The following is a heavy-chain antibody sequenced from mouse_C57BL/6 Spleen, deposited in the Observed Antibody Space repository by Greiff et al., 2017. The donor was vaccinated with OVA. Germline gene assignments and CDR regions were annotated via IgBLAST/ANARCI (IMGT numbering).Heavy chain of an antibody. CDR1: GYTFTSYW. CDR2: IHPNSGST. V-gene: IGHV1-64*01. Sequence: QVQLQQSGAELVKPGASVKLSCKASGYTFTSYWMHWVKQRPGQGLEWIGMIHPNSGSTNYNEKFKSKATLTVDKSSSTAYMQLSSLTSEDSAVYYCARPPLEGYFDVWGTGTTVTVSS. CDR3: ARPPLEGYFDV. J-gene: IGHJ1*03. D-gene: IGHD2-10*02.